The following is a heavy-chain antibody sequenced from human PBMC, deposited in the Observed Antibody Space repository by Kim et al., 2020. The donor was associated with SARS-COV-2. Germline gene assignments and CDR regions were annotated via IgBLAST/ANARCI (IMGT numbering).Heavy chain of an antibody. CDR2: INHSGST. Sequence: SETLSLTCAVYGGSFSGYYWNWIRQPPGKGLEWIGDINHSGSTNYNPTLKSRITISVDTTKNQFSLSLSSVTAADTAVYYCARIKIGDILWYGELLGFDYGVQRTLNPLSS. D-gene: IGHD3-10*01. CDR1: GGSFSGYY. J-gene: IGHJ4*02. CDR3: ARIKIGDILWYGELLGFDY. V-gene: IGHV4-34*01.